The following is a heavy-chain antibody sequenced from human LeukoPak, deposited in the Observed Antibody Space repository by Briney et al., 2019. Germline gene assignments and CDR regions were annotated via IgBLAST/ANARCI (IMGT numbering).Heavy chain of an antibody. CDR3: ARTETDSSGYWFDP. V-gene: IGHV3-21*04. J-gene: IGHJ5*02. CDR2: IRSGSDYI. CDR1: GFTFSSDT. Sequence: GGSLRLSCAASGFTFSSDTMNWVRQAPGKGLEWVSSIRSGSDYIYYADSVMGRFTISRDNAKNSLYLQMNSLRAEDTAVYYCARTETDSSGYWFDPWGQGTLVTVSS. D-gene: IGHD3-22*01.